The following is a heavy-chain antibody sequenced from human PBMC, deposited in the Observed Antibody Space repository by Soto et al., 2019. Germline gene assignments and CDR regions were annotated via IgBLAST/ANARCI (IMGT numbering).Heavy chain of an antibody. CDR1: GFTYSSSA. CDR2: IVVASGNK. Sequence: GASVKVSCKASGFTYSSSAVQWVRQARGQRLEWIGWIVVASGNKNYAQKFQERVTITRDMSTSTAYMELSSLRSEDTAVYYCAVDLGLFSYYYYTIDVWVPETLLVTVSS. CDR3: AVDLGLFSYYYYTIDV. D-gene: IGHD3-16*01. J-gene: IGHJ6*02. V-gene: IGHV1-58*01.